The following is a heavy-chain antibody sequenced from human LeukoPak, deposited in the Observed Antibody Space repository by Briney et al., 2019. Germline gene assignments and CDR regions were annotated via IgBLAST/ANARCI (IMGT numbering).Heavy chain of an antibody. D-gene: IGHD2-2*02. V-gene: IGHV4-34*01. Sequence: SETLSLTCTVSGGSISSYYWSWIRQPPGKGLEWIGETNHSGSTNYNPSLKSRVTISVDTSKNQFSLKLSSVTAADTAVYYCARGKYCSSTSCYTRPLRNDAFDIWGQGTMVTVSS. J-gene: IGHJ3*02. CDR3: ARGKYCSSTSCYTRPLRNDAFDI. CDR1: GGSISSYY. CDR2: TNHSGST.